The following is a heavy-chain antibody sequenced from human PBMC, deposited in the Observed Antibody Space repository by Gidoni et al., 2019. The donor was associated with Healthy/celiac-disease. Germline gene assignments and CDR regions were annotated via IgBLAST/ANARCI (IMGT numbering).Heavy chain of an antibody. CDR2: ISGSGGST. Sequence: EVQLLESGGGLVQPGGSLRLSCAASGFPFSSSAMSWVRQAPGKGMEWVSAISGSGGSTYYADSVKGRFTISRDNSKNTLYLQMNSLRAEDTAVYYCAQSYLSSSGDAFDIWGQGTMVTVSS. D-gene: IGHD6-13*01. CDR3: AQSYLSSSGDAFDI. CDR1: GFPFSSSA. V-gene: IGHV3-23*01. J-gene: IGHJ3*02.